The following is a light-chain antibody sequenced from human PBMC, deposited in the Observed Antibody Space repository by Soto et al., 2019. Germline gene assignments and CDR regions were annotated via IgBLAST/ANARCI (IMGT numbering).Light chain of an antibody. CDR3: CSYAGSSTLV. J-gene: IGLJ2*01. V-gene: IGLV2-23*01. Sequence: QSVLTQPASVSGSPGQSITISCTGNSSDVGSYKFVSWYQHHPGKAPKLMIYEGSKRPSGVSYRFSGSKSGNTASLTISGLQAEDEADYYCCSYAGSSTLVFGGGTKLTVL. CDR1: SSDVGSYKF. CDR2: EGS.